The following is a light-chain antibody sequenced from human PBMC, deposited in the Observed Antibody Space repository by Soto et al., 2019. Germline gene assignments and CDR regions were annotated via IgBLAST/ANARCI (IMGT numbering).Light chain of an antibody. V-gene: IGKV1-5*03. CDR2: KAS. CDR3: QQYNSYWT. CDR1: QSISSW. J-gene: IGKJ1*01. Sequence: DIQMTQSPSTLSGSVGDRVTITFRASQSISSWLAWYQQKPGKAPKLLIYKASSLESGVPSRLSGSGSGTEFTLTIRSLQPDDFATYYCQQYNSYWTFGQGTKVDIK.